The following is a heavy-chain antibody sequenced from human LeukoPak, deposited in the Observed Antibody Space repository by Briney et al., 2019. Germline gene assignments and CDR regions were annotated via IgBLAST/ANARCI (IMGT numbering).Heavy chain of an antibody. V-gene: IGHV1-69*05. CDR3: ARDLGSSSWYYSYGKDV. D-gene: IGHD6-13*01. Sequence: GASVKVSCKASGGTFSSYAISWVRQAPGQGLEWMGGIIPIFGTANYAQKFQGRVTMTRDTSISTAYMELSRLTSDDTAVYYCARDLGSSSWYYSYGKDVWGQGTTVTVSS. CDR2: IIPIFGTA. CDR1: GGTFSSYA. J-gene: IGHJ6*02.